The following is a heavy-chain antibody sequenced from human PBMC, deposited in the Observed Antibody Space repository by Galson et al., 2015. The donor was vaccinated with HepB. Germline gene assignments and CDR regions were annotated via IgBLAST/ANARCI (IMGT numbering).Heavy chain of an antibody. J-gene: IGHJ1*01. Sequence: LSLTCAVSGGSISSPNWWSWVRQPPGKGLEWIAEIYHTEATNYNPSLKSRVTILVDKPKNQFSLNLNSVTAADTAVYYCAMSGNCDGTICFRAVQHWGQGTLVTVSS. CDR2: IYHTEAT. D-gene: IGHD2-2*03. CDR3: AMSGNCDGTICFRAVQH. V-gene: IGHV4-4*02. CDR1: GGSISSPNW.